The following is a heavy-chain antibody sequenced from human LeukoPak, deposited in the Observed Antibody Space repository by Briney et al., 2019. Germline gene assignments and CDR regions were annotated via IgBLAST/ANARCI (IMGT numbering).Heavy chain of an antibody. V-gene: IGHV4-38-2*02. Sequence: SETLSLTCTVSGYSISSGYYWGWIRQPPGKGLEWIGSIYHSGSTCYNPSLKSRVTISVDASKNQFSLKLSSVTAADTAVYYCARSRYCSSTSCLLGYYFDYWGQGTLVTVSS. D-gene: IGHD2-2*01. CDR2: IYHSGST. CDR3: ARSRYCSSTSCLLGYYFDY. CDR1: GYSISSGYY. J-gene: IGHJ4*02.